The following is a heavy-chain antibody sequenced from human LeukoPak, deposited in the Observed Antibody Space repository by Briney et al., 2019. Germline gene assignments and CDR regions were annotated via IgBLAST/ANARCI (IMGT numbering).Heavy chain of an antibody. V-gene: IGHV3-9*01. J-gene: IGHJ4*02. Sequence: GGSLRLSCAASGVSFDDYAMHWVRQAPGKGLEWVSGISWNSGSIGYADSVKGRFTISRDNAKNSLYPQMNSLRAEDTALYYCAKGLWFGEFHPFDYWGQGTLVTVSS. CDR3: AKGLWFGEFHPFDY. D-gene: IGHD3-10*01. CDR2: ISWNSGSI. CDR1: GVSFDDYA.